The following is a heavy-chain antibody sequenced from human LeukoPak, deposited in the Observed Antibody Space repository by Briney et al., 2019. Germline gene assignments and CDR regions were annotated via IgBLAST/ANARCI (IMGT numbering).Heavy chain of an antibody. V-gene: IGHV4-39*01. J-gene: IGHJ4*02. CDR2: ISYSGAS. CDR3: ARRYSK. CDR1: GVSINTGGDY. D-gene: IGHD5-12*01. Sequence: PSETLSLTCTVSGVSINTGGDYWGWIRQTPGKGLEWIASISYSGASFYNPSLKSRVTISRDTSKNQFSLRLTSVSAADTAVYYCARRYSKWGQGTLLTASS.